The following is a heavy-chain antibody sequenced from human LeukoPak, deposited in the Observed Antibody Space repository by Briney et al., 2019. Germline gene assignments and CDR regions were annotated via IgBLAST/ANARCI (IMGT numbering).Heavy chain of an antibody. J-gene: IGHJ4*02. CDR2: INTNTGNP. D-gene: IGHD3-22*01. V-gene: IGHV7-4-1*02. Sequence: ASVKVSCKASGYTFTSYAMNWVRQAPGQGLEWMGWINTNTGNPTYAQGFTGRFVFSLDTSVSTAYLQISSLKAEDTAVYYCARGHYYDSSGYYLIPYYFDYWGQGTLVTVSS. CDR1: GYTFTSYA. CDR3: ARGHYYDSSGYYLIPYYFDY.